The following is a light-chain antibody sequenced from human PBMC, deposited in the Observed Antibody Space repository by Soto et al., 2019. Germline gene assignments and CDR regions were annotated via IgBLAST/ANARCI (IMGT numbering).Light chain of an antibody. J-gene: IGLJ1*01. Sequence: QSVLTQPASVSGSPGQSITTSCSGTSSDVGTYNLVSWYQQYPGKAPRLMIYEVTKRPSGVSNRFSGSKSGNTASLTISGFQPEDEADYYCCSYAGSSSSISGTGTKFTVL. CDR1: SSDVGTYNL. CDR2: EVT. CDR3: CSYAGSSSSI. V-gene: IGLV2-23*02.